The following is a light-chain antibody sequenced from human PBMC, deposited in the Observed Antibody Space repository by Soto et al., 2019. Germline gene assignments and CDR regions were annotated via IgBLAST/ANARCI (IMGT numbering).Light chain of an antibody. J-gene: IGLJ3*02. Sequence: SSELTQPPSVSVSPGQTARITCSGDALPKQYASWYQEKPGQAPVLVIYKDTERPSGRPEGFSGSSSGTTVTLTISGVQAEDEADYYCQSADSSGTYQVFGGGTELTVL. V-gene: IGLV3-25*02. CDR3: QSADSSGTYQV. CDR2: KDT. CDR1: ALPKQY.